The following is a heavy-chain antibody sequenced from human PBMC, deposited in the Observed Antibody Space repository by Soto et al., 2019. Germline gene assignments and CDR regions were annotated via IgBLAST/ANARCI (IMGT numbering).Heavy chain of an antibody. J-gene: IGHJ4*02. CDR3: ARSRYYYDSSGYYYFDY. CDR2: IIPIFGTA. CDR1: GGTFSSYA. V-gene: IGHV1-69*12. D-gene: IGHD3-22*01. Sequence: QVQLVQSGAEVKKPGSSVKVSCKASGGTFSSYAISWVRQAPGQGLEWMGGIIPIFGTANYAQKFQGRVTITADESTSTAYMELSSLRSEDTAVYYCARSRYYYDSSGYYYFDYWGQGTLVTVSS.